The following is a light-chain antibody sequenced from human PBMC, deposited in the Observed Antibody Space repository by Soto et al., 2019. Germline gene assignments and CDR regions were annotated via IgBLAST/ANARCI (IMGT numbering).Light chain of an antibody. V-gene: IGLV2-18*02. CDR1: STDFVSYNR. Sequence: QSALTQPPSVSGSPGQSVTISCTGTSTDFVSYNRVSWYQQPPGTAPKVIIYEGTKRPSGVSNRFSGSRSGNTDSLTISGLRTEDEADYYCCSYTQTATLVFGTGTKLTVL. CDR2: EGT. J-gene: IGLJ1*01. CDR3: CSYTQTATLV.